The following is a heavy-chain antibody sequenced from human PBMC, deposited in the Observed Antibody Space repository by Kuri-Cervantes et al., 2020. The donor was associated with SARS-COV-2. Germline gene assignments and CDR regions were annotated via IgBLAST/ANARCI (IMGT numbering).Heavy chain of an antibody. CDR1: GGSFSDYY. CDR3: ARGHGAVVFLGYDY. CDR2: INHSGNT. Sequence: SQTLSLTCAVYGGSFSDYYWSWVRQPPGKGLEWIGEINHSGNTNYDPSLKSRVAISIDTSKNQFSLKLSSVTAADTAVYYCARGHGAVVFLGYDYWGQGTLVTVSS. J-gene: IGHJ4*02. V-gene: IGHV4-34*01. D-gene: IGHD2-2*01.